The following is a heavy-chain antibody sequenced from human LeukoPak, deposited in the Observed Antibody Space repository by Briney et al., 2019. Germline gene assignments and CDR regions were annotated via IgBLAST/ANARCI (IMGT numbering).Heavy chain of an antibody. V-gene: IGHV4-61*02. D-gene: IGHD3-3*01. CDR3: ARGGITIFGVAASDY. J-gene: IGHJ4*02. Sequence: SETLSLTCTVSGGSISSGSYYWSWIRQPAGKGLEWIGRIYTSGSTNYNPSLKSRVTISVDSSKNQFSLKLSSVTAADTAVYYCARGGITIFGVAASDYWGQGTRVTVSS. CDR2: IYTSGST. CDR1: GGSISSGSYY.